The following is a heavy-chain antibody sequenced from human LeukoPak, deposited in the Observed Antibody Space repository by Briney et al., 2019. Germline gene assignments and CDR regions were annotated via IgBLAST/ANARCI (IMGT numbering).Heavy chain of an antibody. CDR1: EFTFSSYG. J-gene: IGHJ6*02. CDR3: AKDQGWELLLHHYYGMDV. Sequence: GRSLRLSCAASEFTFSSYGMHWVRQAPGKGLEWVAVISYDGSNKYYADSVKGRFTISRDNSKNTLYLQMSSLRAEDTAVYYCAKDQGWELLLHHYYGMDVWGQGTTVTVSS. D-gene: IGHD1-26*01. V-gene: IGHV3-30*18. CDR2: ISYDGSNK.